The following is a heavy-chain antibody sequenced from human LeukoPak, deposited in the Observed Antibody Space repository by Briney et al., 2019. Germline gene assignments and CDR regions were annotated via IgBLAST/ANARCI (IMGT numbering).Heavy chain of an antibody. CDR2: INPNSGGI. J-gene: IGHJ3*02. CDR1: GYTFTGYY. V-gene: IGHV1-2*06. CDR3: ARSITGGAFDI. Sequence: GASVKVSCKASGYTFTGYYMHWVRQAPGPGLEWMGRINPNSGGINYAQKFQGRVTMTRDTSISTAYMELSRLRSDDTAVYYCARSITGGAFDIWGQGTMVTVSS. D-gene: IGHD1-14*01.